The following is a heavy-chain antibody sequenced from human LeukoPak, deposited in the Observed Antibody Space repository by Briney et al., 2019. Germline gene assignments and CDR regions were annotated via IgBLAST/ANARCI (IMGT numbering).Heavy chain of an antibody. CDR1: GFTFSSYS. Sequence: PGGSLRLSCAASGFTFSSYSMNWVRQAPGKGLEWVSYISSSSSTIYYADSVKGRFTISRDNAKNSLYLQMNSLRAEDTAVYYCARGLALGGVYFDYWGQGTLVTVSS. CDR2: ISSSSSTI. J-gene: IGHJ4*02. V-gene: IGHV3-48*01. D-gene: IGHD7-27*01. CDR3: ARGLALGGVYFDY.